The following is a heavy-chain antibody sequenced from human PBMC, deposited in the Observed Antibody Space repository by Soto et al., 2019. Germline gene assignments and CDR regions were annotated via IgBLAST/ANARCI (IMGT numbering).Heavy chain of an antibody. CDR3: ARQRTTVVTQAYFDH. D-gene: IGHD2-21*02. Sequence: SETLSLTCIVSGESISSSSYYWGWIRQPPGKGLEWIGSIYYSGRTYYNPSFKSRVTISIDTSKNQFSLKLSSVTATGTAVYYCARQRTTVVTQAYFDHWGQGALVTVSS. CDR1: GESISSSSYY. V-gene: IGHV4-39*01. J-gene: IGHJ4*02. CDR2: IYYSGRT.